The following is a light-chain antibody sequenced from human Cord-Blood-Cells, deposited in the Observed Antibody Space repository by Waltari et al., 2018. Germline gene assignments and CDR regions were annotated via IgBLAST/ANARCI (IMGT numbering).Light chain of an antibody. V-gene: IGLV1-40*01. CDR3: QSYDSSLSGSV. J-gene: IGLJ3*02. Sequence: QSVLTQPPSVSGAPGQRVTISCTGSSPNIGAGYDVPWYQQLPGTAPKPLIYGNSNRPSGVPDRFSGSKSGTSASLAITGLQAEDEADYYCQSYDSSLSGSVFGGGTKLTVL. CDR2: GNS. CDR1: SPNIGAGYD.